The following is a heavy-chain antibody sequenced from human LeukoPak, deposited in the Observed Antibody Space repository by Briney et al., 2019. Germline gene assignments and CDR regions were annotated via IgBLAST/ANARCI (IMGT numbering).Heavy chain of an antibody. Sequence: SETLSPTCTVSGGSISSYYWSWIRQPPGEGLEWIGYIYYSGSTNYNPSLKSRVTISVDTSKNQFSLKLSSVTAADTAVYYCARLGSDYWGQGTLVTVSS. CDR3: ARLGSDY. J-gene: IGHJ4*02. CDR1: GGSISSYY. CDR2: IYYSGST. V-gene: IGHV4-59*08.